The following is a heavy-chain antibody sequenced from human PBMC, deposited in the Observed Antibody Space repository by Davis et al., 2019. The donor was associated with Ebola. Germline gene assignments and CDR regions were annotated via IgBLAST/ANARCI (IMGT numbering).Heavy chain of an antibody. V-gene: IGHV1-46*01. D-gene: IGHD6-19*01. Sequence: AASVKVSCKASGYTFTSYYMHWVRQAPGQPLPSLFIINPSGCSTSYAQKFQGRVTITADKSTSTAYMELSSLRSEDTAVYYCAGGYSSGWYGKGYYYYGMDVWGQGTTVTVSS. CDR3: AGGYSSGWYGKGYYYYGMDV. CDR1: GYTFTSYY. J-gene: IGHJ6*02. CDR2: INPSGCST.